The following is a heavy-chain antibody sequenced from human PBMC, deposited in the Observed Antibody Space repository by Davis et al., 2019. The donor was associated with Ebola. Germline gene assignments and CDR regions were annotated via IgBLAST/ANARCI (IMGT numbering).Heavy chain of an antibody. Sequence: GESLKISCKGSGYSFNTYWIGWVRQMPGKGLEWMGIIYPGDSDTRYSPSFQGQVTISADKSISTAYLQWSSLKASDTAMYYCARQRYSTSWADDYWGQGTLVTVSS. V-gene: IGHV5-51*01. CDR3: ARQRYSTSWADDY. J-gene: IGHJ4*02. CDR2: IYPGDSDT. D-gene: IGHD2-2*01. CDR1: GYSFNTYW.